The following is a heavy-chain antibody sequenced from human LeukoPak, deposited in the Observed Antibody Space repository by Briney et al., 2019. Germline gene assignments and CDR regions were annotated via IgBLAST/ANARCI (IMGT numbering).Heavy chain of an antibody. CDR2: IIPIFGTA. J-gene: IGHJ4*02. D-gene: IGHD6-19*01. Sequence: ASVKVSCKASGGTFNIYAISWVRQAPGQGLEWMGGIIPIFGTATYAQKFQGRVTITADESTSTAYMELSSLRSEDTAVYYCARYYSGWYYFDYWGQGTLVTVSS. V-gene: IGHV1-69*13. CDR3: ARYYSGWYYFDY. CDR1: GGTFNIYA.